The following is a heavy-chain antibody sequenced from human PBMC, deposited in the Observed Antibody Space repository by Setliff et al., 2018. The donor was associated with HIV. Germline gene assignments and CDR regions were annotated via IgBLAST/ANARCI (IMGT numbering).Heavy chain of an antibody. CDR3: GRLSETAMASFDS. J-gene: IGHJ4*02. CDR1: GGSVNSYH. Sequence: TETLSLTCSVSGGSVNSYHWSWIRQPPGKGLEWIGYIYKSGTTNYSPSLKSRVTISAGPSKNQFSLKLTSVTAADTAVYYCGRLSETAMASFDSWGQGILVTVSS. D-gene: IGHD2-21*02. V-gene: IGHV4-59*08. CDR2: IYKSGTT.